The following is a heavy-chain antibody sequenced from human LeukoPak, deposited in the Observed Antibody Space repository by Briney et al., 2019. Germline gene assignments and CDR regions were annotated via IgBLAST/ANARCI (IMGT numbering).Heavy chain of an antibody. V-gene: IGHV3-11*01. Sequence: GGSLRLSCAASGLTFSDYYMSWIRQAPGKGLEGVLYISSSGSTIYYADSVKGRFTISRDNAKNSLYLQMNSLRAEDTAVYYCARVSMGYSYGYWYYYYYMDVWGKGTTVTVSS. CDR3: ARVSMGYSYGYWYYYYYMDV. CDR2: ISSSGSTI. J-gene: IGHJ6*03. D-gene: IGHD5-18*01. CDR1: GLTFSDYY.